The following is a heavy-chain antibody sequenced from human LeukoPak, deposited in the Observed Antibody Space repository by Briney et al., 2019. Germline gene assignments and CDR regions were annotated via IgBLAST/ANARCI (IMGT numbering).Heavy chain of an antibody. J-gene: IGHJ4*02. CDR2: ISSGSRYM. CDR3: ATDVRDEYSSGWYPIGY. V-gene: IGHV3-21*01. CDR1: GFTFTTYS. Sequence: PGGSLRFSCAASGFTFTTYSMNWVRQAPGKGLEWVSGISSGSRYMYYADSVKGRFTISRDNAKNSLYLQMSGLRAEDTAVYYCATDVRDEYSSGWYPIGYWGQGTLVTVSS. D-gene: IGHD6-19*01.